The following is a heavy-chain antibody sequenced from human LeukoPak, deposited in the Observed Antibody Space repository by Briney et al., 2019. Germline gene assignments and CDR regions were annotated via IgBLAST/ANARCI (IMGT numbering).Heavy chain of an antibody. CDR1: GFTFSSYS. Sequence: GGSLRLSCAASGFTFSSYSMNWVRQAPGKGLEWVSSISSSSSYIYYADSVKGRLTISRDNAKNSLYLQMNSLRAEDTAVYYCAGESLGILPIGYWGQGTLVTVSS. D-gene: IGHD7-27*01. CDR2: ISSSSSYI. V-gene: IGHV3-21*01. J-gene: IGHJ4*02. CDR3: AGESLGILPIGY.